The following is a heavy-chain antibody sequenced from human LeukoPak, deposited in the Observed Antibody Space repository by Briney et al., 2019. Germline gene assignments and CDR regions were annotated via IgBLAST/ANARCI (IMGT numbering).Heavy chain of an antibody. J-gene: IGHJ4*02. Sequence: PGGSLRLSCAASGFTFSSYTMSWVRQAPGKGLEWVSAISGSGGSTYYADSVKGRFTSSRDNSKNTLYLQMNSLRAEDTAVYYCAKDYYYDSSGYSPIFDYWGQGTLVTVSS. D-gene: IGHD3-22*01. CDR3: AKDYYYDSSGYSPIFDY. CDR2: ISGSGGST. V-gene: IGHV3-23*01. CDR1: GFTFSSYT.